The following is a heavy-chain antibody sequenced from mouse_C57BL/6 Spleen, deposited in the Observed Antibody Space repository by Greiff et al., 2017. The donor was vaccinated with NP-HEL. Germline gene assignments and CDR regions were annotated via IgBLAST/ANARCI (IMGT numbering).Heavy chain of an antibody. CDR1: GFTFSDFY. V-gene: IGHV7-1*01. CDR3: ARDYYGRGFDY. CDR2: SRNKANDYTT. D-gene: IGHD1-1*01. J-gene: IGHJ2*01. Sequence: EVKLMESGGGLVQSGRSLRLSCATSGFTFSDFYMEWVRQAPGKGLEWIAASRNKANDYTTEYSASVKGRFIVSRDTSQSILYLQMNALRAEDTAIYYCARDYYGRGFDYWGQGTTLTVSS.